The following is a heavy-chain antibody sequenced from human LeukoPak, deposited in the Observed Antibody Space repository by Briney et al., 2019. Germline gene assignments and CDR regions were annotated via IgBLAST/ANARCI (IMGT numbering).Heavy chain of an antibody. D-gene: IGHD2-2*01. CDR3: ARDRENIVLVPGAKRKTWYFDY. CDR2: MYTSGST. J-gene: IGHJ4*02. Sequence: PSETLSLTCTVSGGSISSYYWSWIRQPAGKGLEWIGRMYTSGSTNYNPSLKSRVTISVDTSKNQFSLKLSSVTAADTAVYYCARDRENIVLVPGAKRKTWYFDYWGQGTLVTVSS. CDR1: GGSISSYY. V-gene: IGHV4-4*07.